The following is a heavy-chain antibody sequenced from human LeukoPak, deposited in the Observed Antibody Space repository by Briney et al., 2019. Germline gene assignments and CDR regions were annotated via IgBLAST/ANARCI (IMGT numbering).Heavy chain of an antibody. CDR2: ISSSGSTI. D-gene: IGHD6-19*01. CDR3: ARNSGWSNFDY. Sequence: LSLTCTVSGGSISSSSYYWGWIRQAPGKGLEWVSYISSSGSTIYYADSVKGRFTISRDNAKNSLYLQMNSLRAEDTAVYYCARNSGWSNFDYWGQGTLVTVSS. V-gene: IGHV3-11*04. CDR1: GGSISSSSYY. J-gene: IGHJ4*02.